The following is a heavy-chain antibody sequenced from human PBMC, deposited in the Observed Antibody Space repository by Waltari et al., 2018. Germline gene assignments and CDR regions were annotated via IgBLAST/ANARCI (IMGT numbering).Heavy chain of an antibody. Sequence: EVLLVESGGGLVTPGGSLRLSCAASGLNFNSYTMNWVRQAPGKGLEWVSSIGSSSDYIYYADSVKGRFTTSRDNARNSLYLQMSNLRAEDTAVYFCASHLEDFYYYMDVWGNGTTVTVS. V-gene: IGHV3-21*01. CDR2: IGSSSDYI. CDR1: GLNFNSYT. J-gene: IGHJ6*03. CDR3: ASHLEDFYYYMDV.